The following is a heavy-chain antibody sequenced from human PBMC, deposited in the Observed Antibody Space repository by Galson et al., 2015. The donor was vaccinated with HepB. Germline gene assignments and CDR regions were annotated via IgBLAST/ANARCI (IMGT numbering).Heavy chain of an antibody. D-gene: IGHD4-17*01. J-gene: IGHJ4*02. CDR2: SRHKARSYST. V-gene: IGHV3-72*01. Sequence: SLRLSCAASGFIFSDHYIDWVRQAPGKGLEWVGRSRHKARSYSTEYAASVKGRFTISRDHTQNSVTLQMSSLKLEDTAVYFCAKNYGDYVYDPFDLWGQGTLVTVSS. CDR3: AKNYGDYVYDPFDL. CDR1: GFIFSDHY.